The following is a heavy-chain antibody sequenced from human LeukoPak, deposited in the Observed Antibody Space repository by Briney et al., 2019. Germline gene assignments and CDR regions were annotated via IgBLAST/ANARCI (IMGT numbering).Heavy chain of an antibody. CDR2: IYTSGST. CDR1: GGSISSYY. J-gene: IGHJ6*03. D-gene: IGHD6-19*01. Sequence: PSETLSLTCTVSGGSISSYYWSWIRQPAGKGLGWIGRIYTSGSTNYNPSLKSRVTMSVDTSKNQFSLKLSSVTAADTAVYYCAREAVAGNYYVDVWGKGTTVTVSS. CDR3: AREAVAGNYYVDV. V-gene: IGHV4-4*07.